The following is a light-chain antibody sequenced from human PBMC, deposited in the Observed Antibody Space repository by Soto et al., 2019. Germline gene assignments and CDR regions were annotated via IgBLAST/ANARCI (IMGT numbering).Light chain of an antibody. Sequence: QSALTQPPSASGTPGQRVTISCSGSSSNIGSNTVNWYQQLPGTAPKLLIYSNNQRPSGVPDRFSGSKSGTSASLAIIGLQSEDEDDYYCAAWDDSLNGLVVFGGGTKLTVL. J-gene: IGLJ2*01. CDR3: AAWDDSLNGLVV. CDR1: SSNIGSNT. CDR2: SNN. V-gene: IGLV1-44*01.